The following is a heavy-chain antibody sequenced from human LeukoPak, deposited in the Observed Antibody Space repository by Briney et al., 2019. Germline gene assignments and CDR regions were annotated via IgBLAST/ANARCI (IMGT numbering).Heavy chain of an antibody. CDR1: GYTFTGYY. J-gene: IGHJ6*03. D-gene: IGHD3-16*01. Sequence: ASVKVSCEASGYTFTGYYMHWVRQATGQGLEWMGWVNPNSGDTGYAQKFEGRVNITRNTSISTAYMELSSLRSEDTAVYYCARAPGEHSYAKGFYYFYYYMDVWGKGTTVTVSS. CDR3: ARAPGEHSYAKGFYYFYYYMDV. CDR2: VNPNSGDT. V-gene: IGHV1-8*03.